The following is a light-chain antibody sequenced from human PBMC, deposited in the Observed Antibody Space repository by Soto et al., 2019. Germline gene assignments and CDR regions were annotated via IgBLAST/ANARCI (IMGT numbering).Light chain of an antibody. CDR1: SSNIGSKT. CDR3: SAWDASLNGYV. V-gene: IGLV1-44*01. J-gene: IGLJ1*01. Sequence: QSVLTQPPPASGTPGQRVTISCSGSSSNIGSKTVNWYQQLPGTAPKLLIYSNYQRPSGVPDRFSGSKSGTSASLAISGLQSEDEADYYCSAWDASLNGYVFGTGTQLTVL. CDR2: SNY.